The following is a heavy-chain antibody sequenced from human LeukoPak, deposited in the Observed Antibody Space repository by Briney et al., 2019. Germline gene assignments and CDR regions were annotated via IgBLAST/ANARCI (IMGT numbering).Heavy chain of an antibody. Sequence: GGSLRLSCAASGFTFSSYGMHWVRQAPGKGLEWVANIMQDGSVQHYVDFVKGRFTISRDNAKNSLYLQMNRLRAEDTAVYYCAGGYGGDGVGLGYWGQGTLVTVSS. D-gene: IGHD4-23*01. V-gene: IGHV3-7*03. CDR1: GFTFSSYG. CDR2: IMQDGSVQ. CDR3: AGGYGGDGVGLGY. J-gene: IGHJ4*02.